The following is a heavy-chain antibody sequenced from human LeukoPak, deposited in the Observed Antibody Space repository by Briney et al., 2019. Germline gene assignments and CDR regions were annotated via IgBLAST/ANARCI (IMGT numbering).Heavy chain of an antibody. J-gene: IGHJ4*02. CDR3: ARDVGSSGY. CDR1: GFTFSSYA. CDR2: IKQDGSEK. Sequence: GGSLRLSCAASGFTFSSYAMSWVRQAPGKGLEWVANIKQDGSEKYYVDSVKGRFTISRDNAKNSLYLQMNSLRAEDTAVYYCARDVGSSGYWGQGTLVTVSS. D-gene: IGHD3-22*01. V-gene: IGHV3-7*03.